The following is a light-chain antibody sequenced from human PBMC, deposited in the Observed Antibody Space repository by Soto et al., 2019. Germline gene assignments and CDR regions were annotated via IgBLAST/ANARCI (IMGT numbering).Light chain of an antibody. J-gene: IGLJ2*01. CDR2: EVS. Sequence: QSALTQPASVSGSPGQSITISCTGTSSDVGAYNYVSWYQQHPGKAPKLMIYEVSYRPSGVSIRFSGSKSGNTASLTISGLQAEDEADYYCNSYTNRYTWVFGGGTKLTVL. CDR1: SSDVGAYNY. V-gene: IGLV2-14*01. CDR3: NSYTNRYTWV.